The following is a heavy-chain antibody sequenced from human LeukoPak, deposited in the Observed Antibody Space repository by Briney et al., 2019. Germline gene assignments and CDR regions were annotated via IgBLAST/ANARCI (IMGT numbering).Heavy chain of an antibody. D-gene: IGHD3-10*01. CDR2: IRQDGGEI. CDR3: VRDRGWFHFDL. J-gene: IGHJ4*02. CDR1: GFSFSDYW. V-gene: IGHV3-7*01. Sequence: PRGSLRLSCEASGFSFSDYWMSWVRQAPGKGLEWVANIRQDGGEIYYVDSVKGRFTLSRDNTKNSLFLQLNSLRVEDTAVYYCVRDRGWFHFDLWGQGTLVTVSS.